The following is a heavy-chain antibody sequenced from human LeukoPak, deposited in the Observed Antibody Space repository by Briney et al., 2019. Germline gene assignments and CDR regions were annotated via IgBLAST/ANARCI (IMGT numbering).Heavy chain of an antibody. CDR2: ISTIGIT. J-gene: IGHJ5*02. CDR3: ARDSPGATTVFTS. Sequence: SETLSLTCTVSSGSISSSNYYWSWIRQPAGKGLEWIGRISTIGITNYNPSLNSRVTISIDTSKNQFSLKLSSVTAADTAVYYCARDSPGATTVFTSWGQGTLITVSS. CDR1: SGSISSSNYY. D-gene: IGHD1-26*01. V-gene: IGHV4-61*02.